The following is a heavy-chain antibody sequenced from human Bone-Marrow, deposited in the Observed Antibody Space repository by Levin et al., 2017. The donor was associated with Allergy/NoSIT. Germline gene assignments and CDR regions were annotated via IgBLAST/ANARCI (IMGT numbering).Heavy chain of an antibody. V-gene: IGHV3-30*18. D-gene: IGHD6-6*01. Sequence: QSGGSLRLSCAASGFTFSSYGMHWVRQAPGKGLEWVAVMSSDGSKTYYADSVRGRFTISRDNSKNRLYLQMNSLRVEDTAGFYCVKDRIAGGSSSSSGYYYYGMDVWGQGTTVTVSS. J-gene: IGHJ6*02. CDR3: VKDRIAGGSSSSSGYYYYGMDV. CDR1: GFTFSSYG. CDR2: MSSDGSKT.